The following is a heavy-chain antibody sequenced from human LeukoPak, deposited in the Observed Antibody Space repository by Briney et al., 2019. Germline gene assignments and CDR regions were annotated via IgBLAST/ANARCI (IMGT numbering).Heavy chain of an antibody. CDR2: IYSDNT. Sequence: GGSLRLSCTVSGFTVSTNSMSWVRQAPGKGLEWVSFIYSDNTHYSDSVKGRFTISRDNSKNTLYLQMNSLRAEDTAVYYCARGGRHDSSGYWWGQGTLVTVSS. CDR3: ARGGRHDSSGYW. CDR1: GFTVSTNS. D-gene: IGHD3-22*01. J-gene: IGHJ4*02. V-gene: IGHV3-66*01.